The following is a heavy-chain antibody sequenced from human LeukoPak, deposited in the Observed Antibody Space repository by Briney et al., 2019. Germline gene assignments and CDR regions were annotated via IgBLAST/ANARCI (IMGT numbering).Heavy chain of an antibody. Sequence: GGSLRLSCAASGFTFSSYSMNWVRQAPGKGLEWVSYISSSSSTIYYVDSVKGRFTISRDNARNSLYLQMNSLRAEDTAVYYCARGSLDSSSWFQIDYWGQGTLVTVSS. V-gene: IGHV3-48*01. CDR1: GFTFSSYS. CDR2: ISSSSSTI. J-gene: IGHJ4*02. D-gene: IGHD6-13*01. CDR3: ARGSLDSSSWFQIDY.